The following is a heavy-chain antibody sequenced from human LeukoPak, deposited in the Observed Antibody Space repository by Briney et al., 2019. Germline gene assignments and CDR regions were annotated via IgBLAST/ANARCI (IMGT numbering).Heavy chain of an antibody. Sequence: SETLSLTCTVSGGTVSSYYLSWIRQPPGKGLEWVGYIYYSGSTNYSPSLKSRVTISVDTSKNQFSLKLSSVTAADTAVYYCARGWGYFDSWGQGTLVTVSS. CDR2: IYYSGST. J-gene: IGHJ4*02. D-gene: IGHD7-27*01. V-gene: IGHV4-59*08. CDR3: ARGWGYFDS. CDR1: GGTVSSYY.